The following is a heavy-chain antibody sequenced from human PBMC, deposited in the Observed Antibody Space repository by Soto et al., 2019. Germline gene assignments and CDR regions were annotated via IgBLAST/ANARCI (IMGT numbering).Heavy chain of an antibody. V-gene: IGHV1-3*01. CDR2: INAGNGNT. Sequence: ASVKVSCKASGYTFTSYAMHWVRQAPGQRLEWMGWINAGNGNTKYSQKFQGRVTITRDTSASTAYMELSSLRSEDTAVYYCARDYFVVARVTFDYWGQGTLVTVSS. D-gene: IGHD6-6*01. CDR3: ARDYFVVARVTFDY. CDR1: GYTFTSYA. J-gene: IGHJ4*02.